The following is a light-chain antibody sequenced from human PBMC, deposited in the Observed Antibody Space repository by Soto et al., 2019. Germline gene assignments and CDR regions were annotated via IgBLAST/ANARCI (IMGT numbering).Light chain of an antibody. J-gene: IGKJ1*01. Sequence: DIQMTQSPSSLSASVGDTFIISCRASQSISIYSNWYQQKPGKAPELLIYAASTLQSGVPSRFSGSGSGTEFTLTINSLQSEDFAVYYCQQYNNWPRTFGQGTKVDIK. CDR1: QSISIY. CDR3: QQYNNWPRT. V-gene: IGKV1-39*01. CDR2: AAS.